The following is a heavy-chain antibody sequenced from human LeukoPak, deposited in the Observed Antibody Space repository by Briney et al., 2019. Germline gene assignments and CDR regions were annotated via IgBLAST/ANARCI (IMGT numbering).Heavy chain of an antibody. V-gene: IGHV3-7*03. D-gene: IGHD2-15*01. J-gene: IGHJ4*02. CDR2: IKKDGSEK. Sequence: PGGALRLFCSASGFRFRGHWMDWVRQAPGEGLEGVANIKKDGSEKFYVDSVKGRFTISRDNAKNSLYLQMDSLSAEDTALYYCASGAGYLIENWGQGTLVTVSS. CDR1: GFRFRGHW. CDR3: ASGAGYLIEN.